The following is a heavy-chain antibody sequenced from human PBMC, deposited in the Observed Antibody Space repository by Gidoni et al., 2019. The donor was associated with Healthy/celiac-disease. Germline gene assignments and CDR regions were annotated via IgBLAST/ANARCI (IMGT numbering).Heavy chain of an antibody. J-gene: IGHJ4*02. V-gene: IGHV3-30*18. CDR3: AKDGGPSSGNGVFDY. CDR2: ISYDGSNK. CDR1: AVTFSTHA. Sequence: QVQLVESGGGVVQPGRSLRLSCAASAVTFSTHAMHWVRPAPGKGLEWVAVISYDGSNKYYADAVKGRFTISRDNSKNTLYLQMNSLRAEDTAVYYCAKDGGPSSGNGVFDYWGQGTLVTVSS. D-gene: IGHD3-10*01.